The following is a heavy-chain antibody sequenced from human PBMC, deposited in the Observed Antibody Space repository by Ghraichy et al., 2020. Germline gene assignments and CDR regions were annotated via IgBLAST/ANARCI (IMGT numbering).Heavy chain of an antibody. V-gene: IGHV4-59*01. J-gene: IGHJ5*02. Sequence: SETLSLTCTVSGGSISDYFWSWIRQRPGTGLEWIGYISYCCSTNYNASLTSRVTMSLATSKSHFSLKLSFVTAAATAVYYCARRHQVLYRGPHNWFDPWGQGILVTVSS. CDR1: GGSISDYF. D-gene: IGHD2-2*02. CDR3: ARRHQVLYRGPHNWFDP. CDR2: ISYCCST.